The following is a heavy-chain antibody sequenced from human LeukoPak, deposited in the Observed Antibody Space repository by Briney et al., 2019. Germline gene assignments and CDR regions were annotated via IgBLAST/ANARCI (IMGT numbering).Heavy chain of an antibody. CDR2: TNSDGSLP. Sequence: GGSLRLSCAASGFTFSRYWMHWVRQAPGKGLVWVSRTNSDGSLPSYADSVKGRFTISRDNAKNTLHLQMNSLRAEDTAVYYCARDVQAGPGYWGQGTLVTVSS. D-gene: IGHD6-19*01. V-gene: IGHV3-74*01. CDR1: GFTFSRYW. CDR3: ARDVQAGPGY. J-gene: IGHJ4*02.